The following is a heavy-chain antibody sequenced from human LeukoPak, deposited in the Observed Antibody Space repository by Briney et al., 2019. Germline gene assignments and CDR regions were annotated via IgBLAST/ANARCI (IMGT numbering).Heavy chain of an antibody. CDR1: GFTFSDYY. Sequence: PGGSLRLSCAASGFTFSDYYMSWIRQAPGKGLEWVSYISSSGSTIYYADSVKGRFTISRDNAKNSLYLQMNSLRAEDTAAYYCARYSGYSYQQLDYWGQGTLVTVSS. CDR2: ISSSGSTI. CDR3: ARYSGYSYQQLDY. V-gene: IGHV3-11*04. D-gene: IGHD5-18*01. J-gene: IGHJ4*02.